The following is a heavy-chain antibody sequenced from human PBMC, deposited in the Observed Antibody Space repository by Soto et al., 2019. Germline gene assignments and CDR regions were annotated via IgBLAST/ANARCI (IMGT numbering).Heavy chain of an antibody. CDR2: IIPIVGTA. D-gene: IGHD3-22*01. Sequence: GASVKVACKASGGTFSIYALSSVRQAPGQGLEWMGGIIPIVGTANYAHKFQGRVTITADESTSTAYRELSSLRSDGTAVYYRARDHGYYDSSGYPPLYFDYWGQGILVTVYS. CDR1: GGTFSIYA. CDR3: ARDHGYYDSSGYPPLYFDY. J-gene: IGHJ4*02. V-gene: IGHV1-69*01.